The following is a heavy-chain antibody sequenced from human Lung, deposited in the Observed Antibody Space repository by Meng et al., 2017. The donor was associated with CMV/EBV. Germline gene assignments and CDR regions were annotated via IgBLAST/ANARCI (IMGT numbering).Heavy chain of an antibody. CDR1: GFTFSDYY. J-gene: IGHJ6*02. Sequence: SXKISXAASGFTFSDYYMSWIRQAPGKGLEWVSYISSSGSTIYYADSVKGRFTISRDNAQNSLYLQMNSLRAEDTAVYYCARDVSPRSSVYFAIYYFYALDVWGQGXTVTVSS. V-gene: IGHV3-11*04. CDR2: ISSSGSTI. CDR3: ARDVSPRSSVYFAIYYFYALDV. D-gene: IGHD5/OR15-5a*01.